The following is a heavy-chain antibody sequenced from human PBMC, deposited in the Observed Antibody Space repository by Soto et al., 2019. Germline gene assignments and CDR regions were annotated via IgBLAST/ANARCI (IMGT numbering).Heavy chain of an antibody. CDR3: ATNYGDYYYYGMDV. D-gene: IGHD4-17*01. CDR1: GFTFSSYA. V-gene: IGHV3-64*01. CDR2: ISSNGGST. J-gene: IGHJ6*02. Sequence: EVQLVESGGGLVQPGGSLRLSCAASGFTFSSYAMHWVRQAPGKGLEYVSAISSNGGSTYYANSVKGRFTISRDNSKNKLYLQLGSLRAEDMAVYYCATNYGDYYYYGMDVWGQGTTVTVSS.